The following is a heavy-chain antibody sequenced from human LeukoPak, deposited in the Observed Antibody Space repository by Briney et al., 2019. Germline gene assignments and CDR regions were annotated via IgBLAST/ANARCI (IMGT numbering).Heavy chain of an antibody. CDR2: IHQAGSAK. Sequence: GWSLRLSCADSVFLFSNSWRAWLRQAPGRGLECLANIHQAGSAKTCVASVKGRFTISRDNAKNSLCLQMTSLRAEDRAMYYCASDSGYNAFDSRGPGTLVTVSS. V-gene: IGHV3-7*03. D-gene: IGHD5-12*01. J-gene: IGHJ4*02. CDR1: VFLFSNSW. CDR3: ASDSGYNAFDS.